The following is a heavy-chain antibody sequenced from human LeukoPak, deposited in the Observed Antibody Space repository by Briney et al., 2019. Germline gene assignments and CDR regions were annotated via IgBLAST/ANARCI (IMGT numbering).Heavy chain of an antibody. V-gene: IGHV1-24*01. Sequence: ASVKVSCKVSGYTLTELSMHLVRQAPGKGLEWMGGFDPEDGETIYAQKSQGRVTMTEDTSTDTAYMELSSLRSEDTAVYYCATGVSYYDILTGYRDYWGQGTLVTVSS. CDR2: FDPEDGET. D-gene: IGHD3-9*01. CDR3: ATGVSYYDILTGYRDY. J-gene: IGHJ4*02. CDR1: GYTLTELS.